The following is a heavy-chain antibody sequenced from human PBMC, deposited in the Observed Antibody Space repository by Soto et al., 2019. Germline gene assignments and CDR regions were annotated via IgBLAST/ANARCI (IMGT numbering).Heavy chain of an antibody. V-gene: IGHV1-69*13. D-gene: IGHD5-12*01. CDR3: YSGYDYFNY. J-gene: IGHJ4*02. CDR2: IIPIFGTA. CDR1: GGTFSSYA. Sequence: ASVKVSCKASGGTFSSYAISWVRQAPGQGLEWMGGIIPIFGTANYAQKFQGRVTITADDSTSTAYMELSSLRSEDTAVYYCYSGYDYFNYWGQGTLVTVSS.